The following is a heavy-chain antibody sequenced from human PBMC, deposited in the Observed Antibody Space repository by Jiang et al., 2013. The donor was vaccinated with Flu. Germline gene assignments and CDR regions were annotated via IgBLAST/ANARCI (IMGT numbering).Heavy chain of an antibody. V-gene: IGHV6-1*01. CDR2: TYYRSKWYN. CDR3: ASYSSSSFSNDAFDI. D-gene: IGHD6-6*01. J-gene: IGHJ3*02. Sequence: GRTYYRSKWYNDYAVSVKSRITINPDTSKNQFSLQLNSVTPEDTAVYYCASYSSSSFSNDAFDIWGQGTMVTVSS.